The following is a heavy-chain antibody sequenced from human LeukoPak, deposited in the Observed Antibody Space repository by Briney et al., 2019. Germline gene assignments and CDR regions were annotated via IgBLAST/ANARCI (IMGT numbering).Heavy chain of an antibody. J-gene: IGHJ4*02. V-gene: IGHV4-4*02. CDR2: IFHNGIA. CDR1: GGSITNNHF. D-gene: IGHD3-10*01. Sequence: PSGTLSLTRAVSGGSITNNHFWTWVRQPPGKGLEWIADIFHNGIASYNPSLKSRVTISMDKSKNQFSLTLSSVTAADTAVYYGGGGGGAWELLGYWGQGILVTVSS. CDR3: GGGGGAWELLGY.